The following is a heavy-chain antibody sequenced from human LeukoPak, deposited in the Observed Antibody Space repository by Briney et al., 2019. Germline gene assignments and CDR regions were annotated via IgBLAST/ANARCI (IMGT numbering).Heavy chain of an antibody. CDR1: GFTFSNYG. CDR2: ISGSGGST. CDR3: AKDRPTVYSSSWLHFLDS. V-gene: IGHV3-23*01. Sequence: PGGSLRLSCAASGFTFSNYGMIWVRQAPGKGLEWVSGISGSGGSTYVADSVKGRFTISRDNSKNTLYLQMNSLRVDDTAVYYCAKDRPTVYSSSWLHFLDSWGQGTLVTVSS. D-gene: IGHD6-13*01. J-gene: IGHJ4*02.